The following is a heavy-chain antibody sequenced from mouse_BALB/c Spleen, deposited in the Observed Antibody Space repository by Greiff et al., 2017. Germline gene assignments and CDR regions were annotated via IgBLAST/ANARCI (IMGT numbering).Heavy chain of an antibody. CDR3: ARHGYGRYAMDY. CDR1: GFSLTSYG. Sequence: VKLMESGPDLVAPSQSLSITCTVSGFSLTSYGVHWVRQPPGKGLEWLVVIWSDGSTTYNSALKSRLSISKDNSKSQVFLKMNSLQTDDTAMYYCARHGYGRYAMDYWGQGTSVTVSS. V-gene: IGHV2-6-2*01. J-gene: IGHJ4*01. D-gene: IGHD1-1*01. CDR2: IWSDGST.